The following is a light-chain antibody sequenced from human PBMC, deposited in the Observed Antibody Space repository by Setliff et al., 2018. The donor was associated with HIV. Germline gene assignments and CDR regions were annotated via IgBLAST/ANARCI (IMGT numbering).Light chain of an antibody. CDR2: DVS. CDR3: NSYTSSSTLYV. CDR1: SSDVGGYNY. Sequence: QSVLTQPASVSGSPGQSITISCSGTSSDVGGYNYVSWYQQHPGKAPKLMIYDVSKRPSGVSTRFPGSKSGNTASLTISGLQAEDEADYFCNSYTSSSTLYVFGTGTKVTVL. J-gene: IGLJ1*01. V-gene: IGLV2-14*01.